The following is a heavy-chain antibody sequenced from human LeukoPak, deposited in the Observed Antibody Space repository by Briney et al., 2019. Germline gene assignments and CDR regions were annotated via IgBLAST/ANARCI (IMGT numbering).Heavy chain of an antibody. D-gene: IGHD2-2*01. CDR2: IYSGGST. J-gene: IGHJ6*03. CDR3: ARDSTYLYYYYMDV. V-gene: IGHV3-66*01. CDR1: GFTVSSNY. Sequence: GGSLRLSCAASGFTVSSNYMSWVRQAPGKGLEWVSVIYSGGSTYYADSVKGRFTISRDNSKNTLYLQMNSLRAEDTAVYYCARDSTYLYYYYMDVWGKGTTVTISS.